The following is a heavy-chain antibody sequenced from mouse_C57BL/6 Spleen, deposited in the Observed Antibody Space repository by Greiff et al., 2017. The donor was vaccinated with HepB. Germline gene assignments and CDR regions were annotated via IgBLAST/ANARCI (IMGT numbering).Heavy chain of an antibody. J-gene: IGHJ2*01. CDR3: AREGDYYGSSIYFDY. D-gene: IGHD1-1*01. V-gene: IGHV3-6*01. CDR1: GYSITSGYY. CDR2: ISYDGSN. Sequence: EVQVVESGPGLVKPSQSLSLTCSVTGYSITSGYYWNWIRQFPGNKLEWMGYISYDGSNNYNPSLKNRISITRDTSKNQFFLKLNSVTTEDTATYYCAREGDYYGSSIYFDYWGQGTTLTVSS.